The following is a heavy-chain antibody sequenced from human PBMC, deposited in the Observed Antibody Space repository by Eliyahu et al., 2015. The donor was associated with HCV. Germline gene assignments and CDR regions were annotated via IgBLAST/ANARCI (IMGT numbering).Heavy chain of an antibody. CDR1: GGSITSTTYY. V-gene: IGHV4-39*01. J-gene: IGHJ4*02. D-gene: IGHD1-1*01. CDR3: ARRTPLDLFDY. CDR2: IYYNGNT. Sequence: QLQLQESGPGLVKPSETLSLTCTVSGGSITSTTYYWSWIRQPPGKGLEWIGNIYYNGNTYYNPSLKSRLTISVDTSNNQFSLKLTSVTAADTAVYYCARRTPLDLFDYWGQGTLVTVSS.